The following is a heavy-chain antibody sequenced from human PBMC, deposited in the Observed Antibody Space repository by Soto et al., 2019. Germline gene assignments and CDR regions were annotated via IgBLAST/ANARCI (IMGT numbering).Heavy chain of an antibody. CDR2: ISSSSSTI. J-gene: IGHJ4*02. CDR3: ARGYRSGSYYS. D-gene: IGHD3-10*01. V-gene: IGHV3-48*01. Sequence: HPGGSLRLSCVASGSTFSSYGVSWVRQAPGKGLEWVSYISSSSSTINYADSVRGRFTISRDNAKNSLYLQMNNLRAEDTAVYSCARGYRSGSYYSWGQGTLVTVSS. CDR1: GSTFSSYG.